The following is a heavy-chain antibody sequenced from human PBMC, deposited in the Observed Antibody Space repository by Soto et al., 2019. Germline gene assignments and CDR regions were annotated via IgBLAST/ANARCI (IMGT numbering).Heavy chain of an antibody. CDR1: GGSFGSNS. CDR3: SVGEDGDYRYPMNDGFEI. J-gene: IGHJ3*02. Sequence: QVQLVQSGAEVKKPGSSVKVSCKASGGSFGSNSITWVRQAPGQGLEWMGRIIPILDMTNYPQKFQDRVKITADKSMSTVYMDLSSLRSEHTAMYYCSVGEDGDYRYPMNDGFEIWGQGTKLTVSS. D-gene: IGHD3-16*02. CDR2: IIPILDMT. V-gene: IGHV1-69*02.